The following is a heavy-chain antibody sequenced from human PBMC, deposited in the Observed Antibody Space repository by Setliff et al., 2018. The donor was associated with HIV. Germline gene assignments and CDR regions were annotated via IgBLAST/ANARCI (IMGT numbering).Heavy chain of an antibody. Sequence: KASETLSLTCAVYGGSFSGYYWSWIRQPPGKGLEWIGEINHSGSTHYNPSLKRRVTISIDKSKKQFSLKVRSVTAADTAVYYCARVDRCSGGSCYFIDYWGQGTLVTVSS. V-gene: IGHV4-34*01. D-gene: IGHD2-15*01. CDR2: INHSGST. CDR3: ARVDRCSGGSCYFIDY. CDR1: GGSFSGYY. J-gene: IGHJ4*02.